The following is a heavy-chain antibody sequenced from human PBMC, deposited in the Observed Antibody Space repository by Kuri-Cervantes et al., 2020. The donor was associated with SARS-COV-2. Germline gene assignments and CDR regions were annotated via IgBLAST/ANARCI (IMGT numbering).Heavy chain of an antibody. CDR2: IYPGDSDT. CDR1: GYSFTSYW. Sequence: KVSCKGSGYSFTSYWIGWVRQMPGKGLEWMGIIYPGDSDTRYSPSFQGQVTISADKSISTAYLQWSSLKASDTAMYYCARKPAPMIEGWFDPWGQGTLVTVSS. V-gene: IGHV5-51*01. D-gene: IGHD3-22*01. CDR3: ARKPAPMIEGWFDP. J-gene: IGHJ5*02.